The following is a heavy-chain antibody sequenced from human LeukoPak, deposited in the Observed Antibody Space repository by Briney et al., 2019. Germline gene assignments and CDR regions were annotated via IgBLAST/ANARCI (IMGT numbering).Heavy chain of an antibody. CDR2: IKTDGSEQ. J-gene: IGHJ1*01. CDR1: GFLFRTYW. CDR3: ARGANPDDF. D-gene: IGHD1-1*01. V-gene: IGHV3-7*01. Sequence: GGSLRLSCAASGFLFRTYWMTWVRQAPGKGLEWVANIKTDGSEQHYLDSVKGRFHISRDNANNSLSLQMNSLRAEDTAVYYCARGANPDDFWGQGNLVTVSS.